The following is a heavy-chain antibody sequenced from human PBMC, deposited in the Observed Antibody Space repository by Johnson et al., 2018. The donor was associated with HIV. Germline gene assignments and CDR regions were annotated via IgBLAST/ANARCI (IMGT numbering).Heavy chain of an antibody. CDR1: GFSFDDYA. D-gene: IGHD3-22*01. Sequence: VQLVESGGGLVQPGRSLRLSCAASGFSFDDYAMHWVRQAPGKGLEWVSAISGSGGSTYYADSVKGRFTISRDNSKNTLYLQMNSLRAEDTAVYYCARVGGLYYYDSSGYRDDAFDIWGQGTMVTVSS. V-gene: IGHV3-23*04. J-gene: IGHJ3*02. CDR3: ARVGGLYYYDSSGYRDDAFDI. CDR2: ISGSGGST.